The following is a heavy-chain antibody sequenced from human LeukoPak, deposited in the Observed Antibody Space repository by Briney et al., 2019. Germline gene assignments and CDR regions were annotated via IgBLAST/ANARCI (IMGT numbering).Heavy chain of an antibody. V-gene: IGHV3-53*01. D-gene: IGHD4-11*01. Sequence: GGSLRLSCAASGFSFSFYSMNWVRQAPGKGLEWVSVIYSGGSTYYADSVKGRFTISRDNSKNTLYLQMNSLRADDTAVYYCARTSVSSNYGSYFDYWGQGTLVTVSS. J-gene: IGHJ4*02. CDR2: IYSGGST. CDR3: ARTSVSSNYGSYFDY. CDR1: GFSFSFYS.